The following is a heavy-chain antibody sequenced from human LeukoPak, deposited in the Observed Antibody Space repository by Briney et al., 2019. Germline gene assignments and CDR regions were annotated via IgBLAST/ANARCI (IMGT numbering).Heavy chain of an antibody. V-gene: IGHV1-46*01. D-gene: IGHD2-2*01. CDR1: GSPFTRYY. J-gene: IGHJ4*02. CDR2: INPSGGST. CDR3: ARAPAARSRQDY. Sequence: ASVKVSCKASGSPFTRYYMHWVRQSPGQGLEWMGIINPSGGSTSYAQKFQGRVTMTRDTSTSTVYMELSSLRSEDTAVYYGARAPAARSRQDYWGQGTLVTVSS.